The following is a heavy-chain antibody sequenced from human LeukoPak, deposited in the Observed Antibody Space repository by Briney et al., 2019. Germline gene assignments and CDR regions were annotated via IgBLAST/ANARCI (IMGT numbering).Heavy chain of an antibody. V-gene: IGHV4-31*03. Sequence: SETLSLTCTVSGGSISSGGYYWSWIRQHPGKGPEWIGYIYYSGSTYYNPSLKSRVTISVDTSKNQFSLKLSSVTAADTAVYYCARVRYYYDSSGYPDVWGQGTTVTVSS. CDR1: GGSISSGGYY. J-gene: IGHJ6*02. CDR3: ARVRYYYDSSGYPDV. CDR2: IYYSGST. D-gene: IGHD3-22*01.